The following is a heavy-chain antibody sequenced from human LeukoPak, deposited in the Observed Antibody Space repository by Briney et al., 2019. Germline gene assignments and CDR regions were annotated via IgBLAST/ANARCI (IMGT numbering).Heavy chain of an antibody. CDR1: GGSFSGYY. CDR2: INHSGST. D-gene: IGHD3-10*01. CDR3: ARVRYYYGSGSPYFDY. Sequence: SETLSLTCAVHGGSFSGYYWSWIRQPPGKGLEWIGEINHSGSTNYNPSLKSRVTISVDTSKNQFSLKLSSVTAADTAVYYCARVRYYYGSGSPYFDYWGQGTLVTVSS. J-gene: IGHJ4*02. V-gene: IGHV4-34*01.